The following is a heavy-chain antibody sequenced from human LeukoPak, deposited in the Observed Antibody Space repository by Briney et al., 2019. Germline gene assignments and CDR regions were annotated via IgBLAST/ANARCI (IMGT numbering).Heavy chain of an antibody. CDR3: ARGEEGYCSGGTCYPTPYYYYGMDV. V-gene: IGHV3-74*01. CDR2: INSDGSST. CDR1: GFTFSSYW. Sequence: PGGSLRLSCAASGFTFSSYWMHWVRQAPGKGLVWVPRINSDGSSTSYADSVKGRFTISRDNAKNTLYLQMNSLRAEDTAVYYCARGEEGYCSGGTCYPTPYYYYGMDVWGQGTTVTVSS. D-gene: IGHD2-15*01. J-gene: IGHJ6*02.